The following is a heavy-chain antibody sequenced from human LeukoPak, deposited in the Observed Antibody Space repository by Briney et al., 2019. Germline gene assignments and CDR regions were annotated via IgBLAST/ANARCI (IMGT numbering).Heavy chain of an antibody. CDR3: ARVTVAGTWLDY. D-gene: IGHD6-19*01. J-gene: IGHJ4*02. CDR2: ISSSSSYI. CDR1: GFTFSSYS. Sequence: GGSLRLSCAASGFTFSSYSMTWVRQAPGKGLEWVSSISSSSSYIYYADSVKGRFTISRDNAKKSLYLQMNSQRAEDTAVYYCARVTVAGTWLDYWGQGTLVTVSS. V-gene: IGHV3-21*01.